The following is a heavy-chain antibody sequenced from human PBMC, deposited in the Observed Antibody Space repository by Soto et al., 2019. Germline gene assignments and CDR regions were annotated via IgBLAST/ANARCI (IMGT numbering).Heavy chain of an antibody. Sequence: QVQLVESGGGLVKPGGSLRLSCAASGFTFSDYYMNWIRQAPGRGLEWVSYISRSSRYTNYADSVRGRFSISRDNAKNSLYLQMNSLRAEDTAVYYCARDTKPDPSYSSGWSVGLDVWGQGTTVTVSS. V-gene: IGHV3-11*05. CDR2: ISRSSRYT. D-gene: IGHD6-19*01. CDR1: GFTFSDYY. CDR3: ARDTKPDPSYSSGWSVGLDV. J-gene: IGHJ6*02.